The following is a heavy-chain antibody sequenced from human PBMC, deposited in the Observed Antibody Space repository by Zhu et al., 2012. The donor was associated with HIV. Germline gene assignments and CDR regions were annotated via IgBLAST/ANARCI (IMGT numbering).Heavy chain of an antibody. CDR1: GGSISSSSYY. CDR2: IYYSGST. CDR3: AGVYGSGSYYNLPGAFDI. V-gene: IGHV4-39*01. D-gene: IGHD3-10*01. J-gene: IGHJ3*02. Sequence: QVQLQESGPGLVKPSETLSLTCTVSGGSISSSSYYWGWIRQPPGKGLEWIGSIYYSGSTYYNPSLKSRVTISVDTSKNQFSLKLSSVTAADTAVYYCAGVYGSGSYYNLPGAFDIWGQGTMVTVSS.